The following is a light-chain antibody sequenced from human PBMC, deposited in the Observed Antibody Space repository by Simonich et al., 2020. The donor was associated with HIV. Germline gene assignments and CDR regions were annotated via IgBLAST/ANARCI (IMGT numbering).Light chain of an antibody. J-gene: IGKJ3*01. V-gene: IGKV2-28*01. CDR1: QSLLSSKGLNY. Sequence: DIVMTQSPLSLPVTPGAPASIPCRPSQSLLSSKGLNYLDWYLRKPGQSPQLLIYLGATRASGVPDRFSGSGSGTDFTLKISRVEAEDVGVYYCMQTLQTPFTFGPGTKVDIK. CDR3: MQTLQTPFT. CDR2: LGA.